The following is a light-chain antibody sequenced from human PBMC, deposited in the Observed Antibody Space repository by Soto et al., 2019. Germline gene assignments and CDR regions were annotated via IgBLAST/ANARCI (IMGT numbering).Light chain of an antibody. J-gene: IGLJ2*01. CDR2: RDS. V-gene: IGLV3-9*01. Sequence: SYELTQPLSVSVALGQTARITCGANNIGSKNVHWYQQKPGQAPVLVIYRDSKRPSGIPERFSGSNSGKTATLTISRAQAGDGADYYCQVWDSSPVVFGGGTKLTVL. CDR1: NIGSKN. CDR3: QVWDSSPVV.